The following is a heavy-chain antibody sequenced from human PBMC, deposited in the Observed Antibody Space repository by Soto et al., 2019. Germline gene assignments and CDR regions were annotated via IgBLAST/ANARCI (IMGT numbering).Heavy chain of an antibody. CDR3: ARDTPNYDFWSGPKGYYNYGMEV. V-gene: IGHV3-21*01. Sequence: GGSLRLSCAASGFTFSSYSMNWVRQAPGKGLEWVSSISSSSSYIYYADSVKGRFTISRDNAKNSLYLQMNSLRAEDTAVYYCARDTPNYDFWSGPKGYYNYGMEVWGQETTVTVSS. D-gene: IGHD3-3*01. CDR1: GFTFSSYS. J-gene: IGHJ6*02. CDR2: ISSSSSYI.